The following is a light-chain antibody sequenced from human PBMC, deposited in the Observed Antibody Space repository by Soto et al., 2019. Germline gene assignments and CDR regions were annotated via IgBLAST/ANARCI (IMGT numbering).Light chain of an antibody. V-gene: IGKV3-20*01. CDR2: GAS. CDR3: QQYGSSPRFT. J-gene: IGKJ3*01. CDR1: QSVSSSY. Sequence: DMVLTQSPATLSLSPGERATLSCRASQSVSSSYLAWYQQKPGQAPRLLIYGASSRATGIPDRFSGSGSGTDFTLTISRLEPEDFAVYYCQQYGSSPRFTFGPGTNVDIK.